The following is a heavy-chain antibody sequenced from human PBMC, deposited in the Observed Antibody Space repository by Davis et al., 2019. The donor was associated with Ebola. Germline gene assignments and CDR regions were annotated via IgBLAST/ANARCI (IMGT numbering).Heavy chain of an antibody. V-gene: IGHV4-61*01. J-gene: IGHJ6*03. D-gene: IGHD3-3*01. CDR2: IYYSGST. CDR3: ARGRGDTIYYYMDV. CDR1: GGSVSSGSYY. Sequence: PSETLSLTCTVSGGSVSSGSYYWSWIRQPPGKGLEWIGYIYYSGSTNYNPSLKSRVTISVDTSKNQFSLKLSSVTAADTAVYYCARGRGDTIYYYMDVWGKGTTVTVSS.